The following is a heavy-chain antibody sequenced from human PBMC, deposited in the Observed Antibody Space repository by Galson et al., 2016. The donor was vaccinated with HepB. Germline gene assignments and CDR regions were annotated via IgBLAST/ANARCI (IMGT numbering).Heavy chain of an antibody. V-gene: IGHV4-61*01. J-gene: IGHJ4*02. CDR1: GGSISSGNYY. CDR3: ARMDPALISGFGY. Sequence: SETLSLTCTVSGGSISSGNYYWSWVRQPPGKRLEWIGDIYYSGTTNYKPSLKSRVTISVDTAKNQFSLRLSSVTAADTAVYYCARMDPALISGFGYWGQGTMVTVSS. CDR2: IYYSGTT. D-gene: IGHD2-15*01.